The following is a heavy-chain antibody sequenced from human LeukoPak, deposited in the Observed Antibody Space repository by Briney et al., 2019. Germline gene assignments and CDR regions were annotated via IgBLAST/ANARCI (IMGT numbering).Heavy chain of an antibody. CDR1: GGTFISYA. D-gene: IGHD4-11*01. Sequence: GSSVKVSCKASGGTFISYAISWVRQAPGQGLEWMGGIIPIFGTANYAQKFQGRVTITTDESTSTAYMELSSLRSEDTAVYYCARSPPYSNPTLWYYYMDVWGKGTTVTVSS. V-gene: IGHV1-69*05. CDR3: ARSPPYSNPTLWYYYMDV. CDR2: IIPIFGTA. J-gene: IGHJ6*03.